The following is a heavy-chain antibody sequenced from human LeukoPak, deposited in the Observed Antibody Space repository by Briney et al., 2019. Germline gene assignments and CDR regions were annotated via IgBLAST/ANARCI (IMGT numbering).Heavy chain of an antibody. CDR3: AKDGGGFYYYYGMDV. Sequence: PGGSLTLSCAASGFTFSNYAMSWVRQAPGKGLECVSGISGSGDSTYYADSVKGRFTISGDNSKNTLYLQMNSLRAEDTAEYYCAKDGGGFYYYYGMDVWGQGTTVTVSS. J-gene: IGHJ6*02. CDR2: ISGSGDST. CDR1: GFTFSNYA. V-gene: IGHV3-23*01.